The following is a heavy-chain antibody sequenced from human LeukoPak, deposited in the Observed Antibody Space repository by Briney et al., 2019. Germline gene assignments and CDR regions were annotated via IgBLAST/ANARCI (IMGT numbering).Heavy chain of an antibody. CDR1: GGSISSYY. Sequence: SETLSLTCTVSGGSISSYYWSWIRQRPGKGLEWIGYIYYSGSTYYNPSLKSRVTISVDTSKNQFSLKLSSVTAADTAVYYCARGPTYGDFRLFDYWGQGTLVTVSS. CDR3: ARGPTYGDFRLFDY. D-gene: IGHD4-17*01. V-gene: IGHV4-59*06. J-gene: IGHJ4*02. CDR2: IYYSGST.